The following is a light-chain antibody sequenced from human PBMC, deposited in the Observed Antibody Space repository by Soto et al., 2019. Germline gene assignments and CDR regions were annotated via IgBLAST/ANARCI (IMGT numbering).Light chain of an antibody. Sequence: EIVLTHSPGTVSLSPWEIATLSCRASQSVSTNYLAWYQQKPGQAPRLLIYRTSTRATGIPARFSGSGSGTDFTLTISSLEPEDFAVYYCQQRSNWPPLTFGGGTKVDIK. CDR3: QQRSNWPPLT. CDR2: RTS. CDR1: QSVSTNY. J-gene: IGKJ4*01. V-gene: IGKV3D-20*02.